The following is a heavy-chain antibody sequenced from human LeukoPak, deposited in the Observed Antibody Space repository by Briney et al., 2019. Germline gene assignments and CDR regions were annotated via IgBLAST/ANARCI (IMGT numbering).Heavy chain of an antibody. D-gene: IGHD3-10*01. CDR1: GFTFSSSW. CDR2: IKQDGSEK. J-gene: IGHJ4*02. CDR3: ARVYPGNGPGYFDY. Sequence: PGGSLRLSCAVSGFTFSSSWMSWVRQAPGKGLEWVANIKQDGSEKYYVDSVKGRFTISRDNAKNSLYLQMNSLRAEDTAVYYCARVYPGNGPGYFDYWGQGTLVTVSS. V-gene: IGHV3-7*01.